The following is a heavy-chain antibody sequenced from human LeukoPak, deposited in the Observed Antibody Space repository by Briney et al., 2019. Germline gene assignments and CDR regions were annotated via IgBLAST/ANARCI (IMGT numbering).Heavy chain of an antibody. Sequence: SETLSLTCTVSGGSISSYYWSWIRQPPGKGLEWIGYIYTSGSTNYNPSLKSRVTISVDTSKNQFSLKLSSVTAADTAVYYCARLMRNYDILTGYYYYYMDVWGKGTTVTVPS. V-gene: IGHV4-4*09. CDR3: ARLMRNYDILTGYYYYYMDV. CDR2: IYTSGST. CDR1: GGSISSYY. J-gene: IGHJ6*03. D-gene: IGHD3-9*01.